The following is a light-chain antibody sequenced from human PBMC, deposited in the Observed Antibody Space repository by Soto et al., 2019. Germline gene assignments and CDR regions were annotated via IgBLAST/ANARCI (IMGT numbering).Light chain of an antibody. CDR1: SSDVGGYNY. CDR2: EVS. J-gene: IGLJ2*01. CDR3: SSYTSSSTGV. V-gene: IGLV2-14*01. Sequence: QSALTQPASVSGSPGQSITISCTGTSSDVGGYNYVYWHQQHPGKAPKLMIYEVSNRPSGVSNRFSGSKSGNTASLTISGLQAEDEADYYCSSYTSSSTGVFGGGTKLTVL.